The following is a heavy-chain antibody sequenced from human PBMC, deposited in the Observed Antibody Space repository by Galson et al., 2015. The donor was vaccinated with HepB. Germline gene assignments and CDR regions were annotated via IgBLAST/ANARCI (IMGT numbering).Heavy chain of an antibody. CDR2: IYWDDDK. V-gene: IGHV2-5*02. CDR3: ARLYSSRGEYYYYGMDV. D-gene: IGHD6-13*01. CDR1: GFSLSTSGVG. J-gene: IGHJ6*02. Sequence: PTQTLTLTCTFSGFSLSTSGVGVGWIRQPPGKALEWLALIYWDDDKRYSPSLKNRLTITKDTSKNQVVLTMTNMDPVDTATYYCARLYSSRGEYYYYGMDVWGQGTTVTVSS.